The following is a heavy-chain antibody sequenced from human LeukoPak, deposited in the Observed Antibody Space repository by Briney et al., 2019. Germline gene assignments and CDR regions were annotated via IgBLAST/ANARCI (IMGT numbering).Heavy chain of an antibody. CDR2: IYYSGST. D-gene: IGHD3-22*01. J-gene: IGHJ4*02. CDR1: GGSISSSSYY. CDR3: LRYDSSGLGY. Sequence: PSETLSFTCTVSGGSISSSSYYWGWIRQPPGKGLEWIGSIYYSGSTYYNPSLKSRVTISVDTSKNQFSLKLSSVTAADTAVYYCLRYDSSGLGYWGQGTLVTVSS. V-gene: IGHV4-39*01.